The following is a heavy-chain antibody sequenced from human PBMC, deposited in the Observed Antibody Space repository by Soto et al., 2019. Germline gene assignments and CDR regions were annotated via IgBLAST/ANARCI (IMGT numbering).Heavy chain of an antibody. CDR2: IYHSGST. CDR1: GYTFTSYY. V-gene: IGHV1-46*01. D-gene: IGHD3-10*01. CDR3: ARDSLWFGKYSPGDY. J-gene: IGHJ4*02. Sequence: QVQLVQSGAEVKKPGASVKVSCKASGYTFTSYYMHWVRQAPGQGLEWIGEIYHSGSTNYNPSLKSRVTISVDKSKNQCSLKLSSVTAADTAMYYCARDSLWFGKYSPGDYWGQGTLVTVSS.